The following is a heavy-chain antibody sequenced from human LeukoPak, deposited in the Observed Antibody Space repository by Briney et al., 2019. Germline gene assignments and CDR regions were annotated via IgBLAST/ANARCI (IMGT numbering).Heavy chain of an antibody. Sequence: ASVKVSCKASGGTFSSYAISWVRQAPGQGLEWMGRIIPILGIANYAQKFQGRVTITADKSTSTAYMELSSLRSEDTAVYYCATSYELAPYNAFDIWGQETMVTVSS. CDR2: IIPILGIA. CDR3: ATSYELAPYNAFDI. V-gene: IGHV1-69*04. J-gene: IGHJ3*02. CDR1: GGTFSSYA. D-gene: IGHD3-16*01.